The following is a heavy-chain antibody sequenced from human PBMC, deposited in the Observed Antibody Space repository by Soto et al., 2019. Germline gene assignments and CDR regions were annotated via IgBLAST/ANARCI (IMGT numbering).Heavy chain of an antibody. D-gene: IGHD2-2*01. CDR1: GFPFSSYA. J-gene: IGHJ4*02. CDR2: IRGDATET. V-gene: IGHV3-23*01. Sequence: GGSLRLSCAASGFPFSSYAMTWIRQAPGKGLEWVSGIRGDATETYYADSVKGRFTISRDNSKNIVFLQMNTLRAEDTAVYYCAKLEGSTRTYLGYWGQGTLVTVSS. CDR3: AKLEGSTRTYLGY.